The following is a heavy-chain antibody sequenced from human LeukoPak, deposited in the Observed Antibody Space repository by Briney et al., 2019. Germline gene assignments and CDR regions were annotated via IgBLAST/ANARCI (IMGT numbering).Heavy chain of an antibody. V-gene: IGHV4-39*01. CDR3: ARHVATVTTWDLYYFDY. CDR1: GGSISSSSYY. CDR2: IYYSGST. D-gene: IGHD4-17*01. Sequence: SETLSLTCTVSGGSISSSSYYWGWIRQPPGKGLEWIGSIYYSGSTYYNPSLKSRVTISVDTSKNQFSLKQSSVTAADTAVYYCARHVATVTTWDLYYFDYWGQGTLVTVSS. J-gene: IGHJ4*02.